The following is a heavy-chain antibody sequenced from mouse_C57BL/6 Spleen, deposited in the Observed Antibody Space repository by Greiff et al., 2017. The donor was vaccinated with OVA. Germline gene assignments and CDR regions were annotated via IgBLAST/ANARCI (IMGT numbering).Heavy chain of an antibody. CDR2: IYPGDGDN. CDR1: GYAFSSSW. V-gene: IGHV1-82*01. CDR3: ARSGSKRGMDY. J-gene: IGHJ4*01. Sequence: QVQLQQSGPELVKPGASVKISCKASGYAFSSSWMNWVKQRPGTGLEWIGRIYPGDGDNNYNGKFKGQATLTADKSSSTAYMQLSSLTSEDSAVYFCARSGSKRGMDYWGQGTSVTVAS. D-gene: IGHD2-5*01.